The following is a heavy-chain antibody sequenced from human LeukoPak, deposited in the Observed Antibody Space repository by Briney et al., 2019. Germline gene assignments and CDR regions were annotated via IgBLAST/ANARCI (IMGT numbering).Heavy chain of an antibody. CDR1: GYPFTPYS. J-gene: IGHJ4*02. CDR3: ARLGAYCGGDCYADY. Sequence: TPVKLSRKASGYPFTPYSMLWVRQAPGQGLEWMGWINPNRGSTNYAQKFKGTVTMTRDTSISTAYMELSRLRSDDTAVYYCARLGAYCGGDCYADYWGQGTLVTVSS. V-gene: IGHV1-2*02. CDR2: INPNRGST. D-gene: IGHD2-21*01.